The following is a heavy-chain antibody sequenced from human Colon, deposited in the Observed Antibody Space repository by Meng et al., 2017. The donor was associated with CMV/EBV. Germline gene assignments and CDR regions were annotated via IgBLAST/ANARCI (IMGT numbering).Heavy chain of an antibody. CDR2: IIPIFGTA. J-gene: IGHJ4*02. Sequence: CKASGGPFSSYAISWVRQAPGQGLEWMGGIIPIFGTANYAQKFQGRVTITTDESTSTAYMELSSLRSEDTAVYYCARDYSNGEFDYWGQGTLVTVSS. CDR3: ARDYSNGEFDY. CDR1: GGPFSSYA. D-gene: IGHD4-11*01. V-gene: IGHV1-69*05.